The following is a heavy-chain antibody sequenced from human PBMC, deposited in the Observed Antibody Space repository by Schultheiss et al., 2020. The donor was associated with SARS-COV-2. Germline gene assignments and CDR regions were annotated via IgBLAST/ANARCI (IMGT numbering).Heavy chain of an antibody. CDR3: ARGIVGATTDI. J-gene: IGHJ4*02. Sequence: SETLSLTCTVSGGSISSSSYYWGWIRQPPGKGLEWIGEINHSGSTNYNPSLKSRVTISVDTSKNQFSLKLSSVTAADTAVYYCARGIVGATTDIWGQGTLVTVSS. CDR1: GGSISSSSYY. D-gene: IGHD1-26*01. V-gene: IGHV4-39*01. CDR2: INHSGST.